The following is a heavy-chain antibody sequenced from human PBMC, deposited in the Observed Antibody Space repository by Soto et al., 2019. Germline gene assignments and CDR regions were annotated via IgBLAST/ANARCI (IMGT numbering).Heavy chain of an antibody. V-gene: IGHV3-30-3*01. D-gene: IGHD6-19*01. J-gene: IGHJ5*02. Sequence: QPGGSLRLSCAASGFTFSSYAMHWVRQAPGKGLEWVAVISYDGSNKYYADSVKGRFTVSRDNSNHTLYLQLNSLRGEDTAMYYCARDMYSSDYFVKWFEPWGQGTLVTVSS. CDR2: ISYDGSNK. CDR1: GFTFSSYA. CDR3: ARDMYSSDYFVKWFEP.